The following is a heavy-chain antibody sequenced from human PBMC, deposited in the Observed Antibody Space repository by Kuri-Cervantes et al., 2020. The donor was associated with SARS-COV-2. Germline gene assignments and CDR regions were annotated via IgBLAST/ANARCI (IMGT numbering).Heavy chain of an antibody. CDR2: ISSSSSYI. V-gene: IGHV3-21*01. J-gene: IGHJ4*02. Sequence: ESLKISCAASGFTFSSYGMNWVRQAPGKGLEWVSSISSSSSYIYYADSVKGRFTISRDNAKNSLYLQMNSLRAEDPAVYYCARVRGVGYWGQGTLVTVSS. CDR3: ARVRGVGY. CDR1: GFTFSSYG. D-gene: IGHD3-10*01.